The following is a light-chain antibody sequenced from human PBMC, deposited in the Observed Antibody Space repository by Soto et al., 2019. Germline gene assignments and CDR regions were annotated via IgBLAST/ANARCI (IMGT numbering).Light chain of an antibody. J-gene: IGKJ4*01. CDR1: EAIATY. CDR2: EAS. Sequence: DIQMTQSPSSLSASVGDRVTITCQASEAIATYVNWYQKKAGQAPKLLIHEASSLETGVPSRFRGSGSGTDFTFVISSLQPEDTATYYCQQYDDLRALTFGGGTKVEI. CDR3: QQYDDLRALT. V-gene: IGKV1-33*01.